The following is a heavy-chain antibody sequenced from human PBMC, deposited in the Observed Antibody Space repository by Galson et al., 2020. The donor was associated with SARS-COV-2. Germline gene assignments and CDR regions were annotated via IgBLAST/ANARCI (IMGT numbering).Heavy chain of an antibody. CDR1: GFTFSSYS. CDR3: ARDGGDYVWGGYRYVDY. D-gene: IGHD3-16*02. J-gene: IGHJ4*02. CDR2: ISSSSSYI. V-gene: IGHV3-21*01. Sequence: GGSLRLSCAASGFTFSSYSMNWVRQAPGKGLEWVSSISSSSSYIYYADSVKGRFTISRDNAKNSLYLQMNSLRAEDTAVYYCARDGGDYVWGGYRYVDYWGQGTLVTVSS.